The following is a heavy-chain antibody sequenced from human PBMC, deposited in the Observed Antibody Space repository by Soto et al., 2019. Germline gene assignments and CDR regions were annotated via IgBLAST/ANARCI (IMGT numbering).Heavy chain of an antibody. CDR3: ARVLREGYCTNGVCYQFDY. CDR2: INHSGST. D-gene: IGHD2-8*01. J-gene: IGHJ4*02. V-gene: IGHV4-34*01. Sequence: SETLDLNRALYVGSFIGYYWSWIRQPPGKGLEWIGEINHSGSTNYNPSLKSRVTISVDTSKNQFSLKLSSVTAADTAVYYCARVLREGYCTNGVCYQFDYWGQGTLVTVSS. CDR1: VGSFIGYY.